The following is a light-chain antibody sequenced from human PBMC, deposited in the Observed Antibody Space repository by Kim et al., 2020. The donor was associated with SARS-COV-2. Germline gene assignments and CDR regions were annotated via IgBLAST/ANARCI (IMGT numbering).Light chain of an antibody. CDR2: QDT. J-gene: IGLJ3*02. CDR1: KLGNKY. V-gene: IGLV3-1*01. Sequence: SYELTQPPSVSVSPGQTASITCSGDKLGNKYTSWYQQKPGQSPVLVMYQDTKRPSGIPERFSGSNSGNTATLTISGTQAMDEADYYCQAWDSITAVVFGGGTQLTFL. CDR3: QAWDSITAVV.